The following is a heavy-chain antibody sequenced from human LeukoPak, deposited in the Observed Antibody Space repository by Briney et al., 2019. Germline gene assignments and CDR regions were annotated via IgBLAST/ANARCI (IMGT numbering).Heavy chain of an antibody. D-gene: IGHD3-10*01. J-gene: IGHJ4*02. CDR1: GGSISSYY. CDR2: IYYSGST. CDR3: ARDRELGY. V-gene: IGHV4-59*01. Sequence: SETLSLTCTVSGGSISSYYWSWIRQPPGKGLEWIGYIYYSGSTNYNPSLKSRVTISVDTSKNQFSLKLASVTAADTAVYYCARDRELGYWGQGTLVTVSS.